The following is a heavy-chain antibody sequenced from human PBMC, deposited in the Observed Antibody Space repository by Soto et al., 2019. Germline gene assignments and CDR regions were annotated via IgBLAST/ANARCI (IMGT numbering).Heavy chain of an antibody. J-gene: IGHJ6*02. Sequence: ASVKVSCKASGYTFTSYYMHWVRQAPVQVLEWMGIINPSGGSTSYAQKFQGRVTMTRDTSTSTVYMELSSLRSEDTAVYYCASTRITGTTYYYYGMDVWGQGTTVTVSS. CDR3: ASTRITGTTYYYYGMDV. V-gene: IGHV1-46*01. D-gene: IGHD1-7*01. CDR1: GYTFTSYY. CDR2: INPSGGST.